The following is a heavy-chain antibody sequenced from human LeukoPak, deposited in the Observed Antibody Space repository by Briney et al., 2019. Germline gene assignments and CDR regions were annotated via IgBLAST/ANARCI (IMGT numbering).Heavy chain of an antibody. CDR3: AKDMRAAYKSDSSDYFI. CDR1: GFTFENYA. D-gene: IGHD3-22*01. J-gene: IGHJ3*02. V-gene: IGHV3-43*02. Sequence: GGSLRLSCAASGFTFENYAMHWVRQVPGKGLEWVSPISGDGDSTYYPDPVKGRFTISRDNSKNSLYLQMNSLRTEDTALYYCAKDMRAAYKSDSSDYFICGQGTMVTVSS. CDR2: ISGDGDST.